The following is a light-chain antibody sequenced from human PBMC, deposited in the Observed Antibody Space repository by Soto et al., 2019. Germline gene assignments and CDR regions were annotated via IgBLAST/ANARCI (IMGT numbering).Light chain of an antibody. CDR3: QQYNSYSWS. J-gene: IGKJ1*01. Sequence: DIQLTQSPSSLSASVGDRVTITCRASQTISRYLNWYQQKPGTAPKLLISTASILESGVPSRFSGSGSGTDYTLIISSLQPDDFATYFCQQYNSYSWSFGQGTKVDIK. CDR1: QTISRY. V-gene: IGKV1-5*03. CDR2: TAS.